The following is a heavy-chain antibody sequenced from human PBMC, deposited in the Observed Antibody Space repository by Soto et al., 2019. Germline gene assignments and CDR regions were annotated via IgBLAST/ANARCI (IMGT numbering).Heavy chain of an antibody. CDR2: ISYDGSNK. Sequence: GGSLRLSCAASGFTFSSYGMHWVRQAPGKGLEWVAVISYDGSNKYYADSVKGRFTISRDNSKSTLYLQMNSLRAEDTAVYYCAQDYRSSFHYSGQGTLVTGST. CDR3: AQDYRSSFHY. V-gene: IGHV3-30*18. J-gene: IGHJ4*02. CDR1: GFTFSSYG. D-gene: IGHD2-15*01.